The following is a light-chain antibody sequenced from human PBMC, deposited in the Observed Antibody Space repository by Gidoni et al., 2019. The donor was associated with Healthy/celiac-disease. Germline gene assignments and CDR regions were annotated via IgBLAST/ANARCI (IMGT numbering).Light chain of an antibody. CDR2: GAS. V-gene: IGKV3-20*01. CDR1: QRVSSSY. CDR3: QQYGSSGT. J-gene: IGKJ1*01. Sequence: EIVLTQSPGTLSLSPGERATLSCRAGQRVSSSYLAWYQHKPGQAPRLLIYGASSRATGIPDRCSGSGSGTDFTLTISRLEPEDFAVYYCQQYGSSGTFGQGTKVEIK.